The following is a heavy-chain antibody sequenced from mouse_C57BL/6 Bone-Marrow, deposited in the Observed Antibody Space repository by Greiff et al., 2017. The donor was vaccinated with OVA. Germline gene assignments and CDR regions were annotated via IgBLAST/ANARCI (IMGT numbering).Heavy chain of an antibody. Sequence: VKLVESGPGLVAPSPSLSITCTVSGFSLTSYGVHWVRQPPGKGLEWLVVIWRAGSTTYNSALKSRLSICKDNSKSQVFLKMNSHQTDDTAMYYGAGQGYDYNGYGYFDVGGTGTTVTVSA. D-gene: IGHD2-4*01. CDR2: IWRAGST. CDR3: AGQGYDYNGYGYFDV. V-gene: IGHV2-6-1*01. J-gene: IGHJ1*03. CDR1: GFSLTSYG.